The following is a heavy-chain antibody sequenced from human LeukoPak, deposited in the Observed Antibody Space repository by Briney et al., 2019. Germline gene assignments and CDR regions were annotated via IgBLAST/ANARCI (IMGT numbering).Heavy chain of an antibody. CDR2: IKTKSEGGTT. CDR1: GFTVSNAW. J-gene: IGHJ4*02. V-gene: IGHV3-15*01. D-gene: IGHD1-26*01. Sequence: PGGSLRLSCAASGFTVSNAWMSWVRQAPGKGLEWVGRIKTKSEGGTTDCAAPVKGRFTISRHDSKNTLYLQMNSLKSEDTGVYYCTTEVGATAKGWGQGTLVTVSS. CDR3: TTEVGATAKG.